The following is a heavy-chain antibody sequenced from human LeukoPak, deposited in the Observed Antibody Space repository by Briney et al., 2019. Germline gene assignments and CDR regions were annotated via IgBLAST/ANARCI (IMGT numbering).Heavy chain of an antibody. J-gene: IGHJ3*02. CDR2: IYTSGST. D-gene: IGHD3-22*01. V-gene: IGHV4-4*07. CDR3: ARNSYYDNSGEGAFDI. CDR1: GGSISSYY. Sequence: SETLSLTCTVSGGSISSYYWSWIRQPAGKGLEWIGRIYTSGSTNYNPSLKSRVTMSIDKSKNQFSLNLNSVTAADTAVYYCARNSYYDNSGEGAFDIWGQGTMVTVSS.